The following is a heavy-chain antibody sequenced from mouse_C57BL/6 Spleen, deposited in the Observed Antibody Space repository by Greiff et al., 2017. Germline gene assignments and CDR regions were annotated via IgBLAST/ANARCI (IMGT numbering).Heavy chain of an antibody. V-gene: IGHV6-3*01. J-gene: IGHJ1*03. Sequence: EVKLVESGGGLVQPGGSMKLSCVASGFTFSNYWMNWVRQSPEKGLEWVAQIRLKSDNYATHYAESVQGRFTISRDDSKSSVYLQMNNLRDEDTGIYYCTGRRGYFDVWGTGTTVTVSS. CDR1: GFTFSNYW. D-gene: IGHD3-2*02. CDR2: IRLKSDNYAT. CDR3: TGRRGYFDV.